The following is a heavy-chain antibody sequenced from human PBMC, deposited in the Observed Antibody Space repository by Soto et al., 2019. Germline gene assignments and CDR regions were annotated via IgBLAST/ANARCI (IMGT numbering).Heavy chain of an antibody. V-gene: IGHV3-23*01. D-gene: IGHD2-2*01. CDR1: GFTFRSYA. Sequence: EVQLLESGAGLVQPRGSLRISWAASGFTFRSYAMSWVRQAPGKGLEWVSGISTSGDSTYYADSVKGRFTISRDNSKDTLYLQMNSLRAGDTAVYYCAINSRSCSSTSCYADWGQGTLVTVSS. CDR3: AINSRSCSSTSCYAD. CDR2: ISTSGDST. J-gene: IGHJ4*02.